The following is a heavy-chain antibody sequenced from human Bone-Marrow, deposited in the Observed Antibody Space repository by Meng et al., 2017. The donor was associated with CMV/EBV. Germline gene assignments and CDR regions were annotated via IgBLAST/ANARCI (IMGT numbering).Heavy chain of an antibody. Sequence: ASVKVSCKASGYTFTSYGISWVRQAPGQGLEWMGWISAYNGNTNYAQKLQGRVTMTTDTSTSTAYMELSRLRSDDTAVYYCARDSCSSTSCYIDYYYGMDAWGQGTTVTVS. CDR3: ARDSCSSTSCYIDYYYGMDA. CDR2: ISAYNGNT. J-gene: IGHJ6*02. CDR1: GYTFTSYG. V-gene: IGHV1-18*01. D-gene: IGHD2-2*02.